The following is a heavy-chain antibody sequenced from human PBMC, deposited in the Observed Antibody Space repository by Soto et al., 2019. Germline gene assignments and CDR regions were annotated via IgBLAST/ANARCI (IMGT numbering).Heavy chain of an antibody. D-gene: IGHD3-22*01. CDR1: EDTFRNYA. CDR2: IIPIFGTA. J-gene: IGHJ2*01. V-gene: IGHV1-69*06. Sequence: QVELVQSGAEVKKPGSSVKVSCQASEDTFRNYAISWVRQAPGQGLEWMGGIIPIFGTANYAQKFQGRVTITAETSANTVYLELSRLRSEETAVYYCAITKYDSSAYYYWYLGLWGRGTLVTVSS. CDR3: AITKYDSSAYYYWYLGL.